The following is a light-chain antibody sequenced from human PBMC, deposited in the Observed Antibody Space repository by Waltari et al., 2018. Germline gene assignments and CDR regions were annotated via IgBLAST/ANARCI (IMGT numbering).Light chain of an antibody. CDR1: RSDVGSHNF. CDR2: EDN. V-gene: IGLV2-23*01. J-gene: IGLJ3*02. Sequence: QSALTQPASVSGSPGQSITISSTESRSDVGSHNFVSWYQQHPGKAPKVMIYEDNKPPAGLSNRFSGSKSGNTASLTISGLQADDEADYYCCSYAGGSPRWVFGGGTKLTVL. CDR3: CSYAGGSPRWV.